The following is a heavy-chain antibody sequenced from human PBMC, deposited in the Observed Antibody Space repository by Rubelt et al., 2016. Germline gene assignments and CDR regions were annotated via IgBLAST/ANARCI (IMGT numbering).Heavy chain of an antibody. CDR3: AREAGSGFDP. V-gene: IGHV3-66*01. D-gene: IGHD3-10*01. J-gene: IGHJ5*02. Sequence: EVQLVESGGGLVKPGGSQTLSCAASGFSFSTSSMTWVRQTPGKGLEWVSIIYSSGTTYYADSVKGRFTISRDNSKNKVYLQKDSLGAEGTALNYCAREAGSGFDPGGQGTLVTVSS. CDR1: GFSFSTSS. CDR2: IYSSGTT.